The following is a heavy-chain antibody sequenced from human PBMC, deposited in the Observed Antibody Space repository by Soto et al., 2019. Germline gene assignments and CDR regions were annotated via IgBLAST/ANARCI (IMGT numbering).Heavy chain of an antibody. Sequence: GESLKISCKGSGYSFTSYWIGWVRQMPGKGLEWMGIIHPSDFDTRYSPSFQGQVTISADKSISTAYLQWSSLRASDTAMYYCAIHSTGYEDSWGQGTRVTVSS. CDR3: AIHSTGYEDS. V-gene: IGHV5-51*01. J-gene: IGHJ5*02. D-gene: IGHD5-12*01. CDR1: GYSFTSYW. CDR2: IHPSDFDT.